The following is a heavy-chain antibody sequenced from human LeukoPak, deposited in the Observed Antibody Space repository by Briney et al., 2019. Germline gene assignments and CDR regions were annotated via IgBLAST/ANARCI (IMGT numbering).Heavy chain of an antibody. D-gene: IGHD3-10*01. Sequence: GGSLRLSCAASGFTFSDYSMNWVRQAPGKGLEWVSLITSSSNYTYYADSVKGRFAISRDNSKNTLYLQMNSLRAEDTAVYYCAKDHQITMVRGAVDYWGQGTLVTVSS. CDR1: GFTFSDYS. V-gene: IGHV3-21*04. CDR2: ITSSSNYT. CDR3: AKDHQITMVRGAVDY. J-gene: IGHJ4*02.